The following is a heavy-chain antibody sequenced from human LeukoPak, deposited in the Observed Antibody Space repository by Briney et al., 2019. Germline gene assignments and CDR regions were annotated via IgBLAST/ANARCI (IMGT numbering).Heavy chain of an antibody. D-gene: IGHD2-8*01. J-gene: IGHJ4*02. CDR2: IYYSGST. CDR3: ARDRYCTNGVCFLFDY. CDR1: GGSISSGGYY. V-gene: IGHV4-31*03. Sequence: SQTLSLTCTVSGGSISSGGYYWSWIRQHPGKGLEWIGYIYYSGSTFYNPSLKSRVTISVDTSKNQFSLKLSSVTAADTAVYYCARDRYCTNGVCFLFDYWGQGTLVTVSS.